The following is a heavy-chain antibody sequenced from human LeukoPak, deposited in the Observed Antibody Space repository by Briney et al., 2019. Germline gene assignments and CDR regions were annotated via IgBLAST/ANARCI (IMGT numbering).Heavy chain of an antibody. Sequence: PGGSLRLSCAPSGFTFSDYAMSWVRQAPGKGLEWVSSIGHTLGSTYYTESVKGRFIISRDSSKNTIFLRMNSLRADDTAVYYCAKDPFYYGTGGPTWGQGTLVTVSS. J-gene: IGHJ4*02. D-gene: IGHD3-10*01. V-gene: IGHV3-23*01. CDR3: AKDPFYYGTGGPT. CDR2: IGHTLGST. CDR1: GFTFSDYA.